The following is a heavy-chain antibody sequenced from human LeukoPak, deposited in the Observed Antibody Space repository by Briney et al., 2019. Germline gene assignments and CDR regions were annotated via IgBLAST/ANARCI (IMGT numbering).Heavy chain of an antibody. Sequence: GGSLRLSRAASGFTFSSYSMNWVRQAPGEGLEWGSYINNIGSAIYYADSVKGRFTIPRDNAKNSLYPQMNSLRAEDTAVYYCARDYYYGSGTRGYYYMDVWGKGTTVTVSS. CDR3: ARDYYYGSGTRGYYYMDV. J-gene: IGHJ6*03. V-gene: IGHV3-48*01. D-gene: IGHD3-10*01. CDR1: GFTFSSYS. CDR2: INNIGSAI.